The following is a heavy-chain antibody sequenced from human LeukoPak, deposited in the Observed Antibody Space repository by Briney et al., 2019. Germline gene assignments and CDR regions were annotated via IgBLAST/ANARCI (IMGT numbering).Heavy chain of an antibody. CDR1: GFTFSSYG. CDR3: ARDLTTSSTAYFHH. CDR2: IRYDGSNK. V-gene: IGHV3-30*02. Sequence: SGGSLRLSCAASGFTFSSYGMHWVRQAPGKGQEWVAFIRYDGSNKYYADSVKGRFTISRDNGKNSLYLQMNSLRAEDTAVYYCARDLTTSSTAYFHHWGQGTLVTVSS. J-gene: IGHJ1*01. D-gene: IGHD6-6*01.